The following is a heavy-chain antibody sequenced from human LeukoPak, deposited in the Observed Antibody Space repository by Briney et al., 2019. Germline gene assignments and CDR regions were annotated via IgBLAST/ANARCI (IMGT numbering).Heavy chain of an antibody. Sequence: GGSLRLSCAASGFTVSSNYMSWVRQAPGKGLEWVSVIYSGGSTYYAGSVKGRFTISRDNSKNTLYLQMNSLRAEDTAVYYCARDLVGSGLFDYWGQGTLVTVSS. CDR3: ARDLVGSGLFDY. CDR1: GFTVSSNY. V-gene: IGHV3-53*01. CDR2: IYSGGST. D-gene: IGHD6-19*01. J-gene: IGHJ4*02.